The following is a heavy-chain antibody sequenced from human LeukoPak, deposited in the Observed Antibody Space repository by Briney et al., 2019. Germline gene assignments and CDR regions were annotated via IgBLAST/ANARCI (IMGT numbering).Heavy chain of an antibody. D-gene: IGHD3-9*01. J-gene: IGHJ4*02. CDR1: GGTFSSYA. Sequence: SVKVSCKASGGTFSSYAISWVRQAPGQALEWMGRIIPILGIANYAQKFQGRVTITADKSTSTAYMELSSLRSEDTAVYYCARAYYDILSGQPGGFDYWGQGTLVTVSS. V-gene: IGHV1-69*04. CDR3: ARAYYDILSGQPGGFDY. CDR2: IIPILGIA.